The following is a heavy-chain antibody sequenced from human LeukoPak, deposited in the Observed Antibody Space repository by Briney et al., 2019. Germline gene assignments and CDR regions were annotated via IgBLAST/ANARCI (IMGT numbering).Heavy chain of an antibody. CDR2: IRYDGSNK. J-gene: IGHJ4*02. D-gene: IGHD6-19*01. CDR3: AKVPIPYSSGWYYFDY. CDR1: GFTFSSYG. Sequence: GGSLRLSCAASGFTFSSYGMHWVRQAPGKGLEWVAFIRYDGSNKYYADSVKGRFTISRDNSKNTLYLQMNSLRAEDTAVYYCAKVPIPYSSGWYYFDYWGQGTLVTVSS. V-gene: IGHV3-30*02.